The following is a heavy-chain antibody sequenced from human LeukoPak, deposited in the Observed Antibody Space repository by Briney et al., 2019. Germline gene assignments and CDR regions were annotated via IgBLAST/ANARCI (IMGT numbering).Heavy chain of an antibody. Sequence: GGSLRLSCAASGFAFGVHAMSWVRQAPGKGPEWVATIGSGADLFYAESVKGRFTISRDDPRNTLWLQMNSLRAEDTALYYCAKDWTPHNRVYDCFDFWGQGAQVTVSS. J-gene: IGHJ4*02. D-gene: IGHD3-16*01. CDR2: IGSGADL. V-gene: IGHV3-23*01. CDR3: AKDWTPHNRVYDCFDF. CDR1: GFAFGVHA.